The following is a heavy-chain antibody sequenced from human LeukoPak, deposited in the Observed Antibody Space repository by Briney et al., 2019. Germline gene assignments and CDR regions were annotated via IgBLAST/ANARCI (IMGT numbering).Heavy chain of an antibody. CDR1: RFTFSEYW. CDR2: INQDGRDI. J-gene: IGHJ4*02. V-gene: IGHV3-7*01. CDR3: AKIRYGTGWYYDY. D-gene: IGHD6-19*01. Sequence: GGSLRLSCAASRFTFSEYWMSWVRQAPGKGLEWVANINQDGRDIYYVDSVKGRFTISRDNAKNSLYLQMNSLRAGDTAVYYCAKIRYGTGWYYDYWGQGTLVTVSS.